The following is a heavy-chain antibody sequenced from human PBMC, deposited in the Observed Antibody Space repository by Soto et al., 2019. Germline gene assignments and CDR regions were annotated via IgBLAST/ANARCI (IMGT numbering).Heavy chain of an antibody. CDR2: IYHSGST. D-gene: IGHD4-4*01. CDR1: GGSISSGGYS. V-gene: IGHV4-30-2*01. Sequence: LSLTCAVSGGSISSGGYSWIWIRQPPGKGLEWIGYIYHSGSTYYNPSLKSRVTISVDRSKNQFSLKLSSVTAADTAVYYCARDYTGYGMDVWGQGTTVTVSS. J-gene: IGHJ6*02. CDR3: ARDYTGYGMDV.